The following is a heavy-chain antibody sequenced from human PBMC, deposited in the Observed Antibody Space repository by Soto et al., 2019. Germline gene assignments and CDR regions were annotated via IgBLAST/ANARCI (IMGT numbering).Heavy chain of an antibody. Sequence: QVQLVQSGAEVKSPGASVKVSCKATGSTFSTYGISWVRQAPGQGLEWMGWIGVYNGNTNYGQKFQGRVSMTTDTSTSTAYMELRSLRSDDTAVYYCARDIGLTAGDCFDPWGQGTLVTVSS. J-gene: IGHJ5*02. D-gene: IGHD3-16*02. V-gene: IGHV1-18*01. CDR2: IGVYNGNT. CDR1: GSTFSTYG. CDR3: ARDIGLTAGDCFDP.